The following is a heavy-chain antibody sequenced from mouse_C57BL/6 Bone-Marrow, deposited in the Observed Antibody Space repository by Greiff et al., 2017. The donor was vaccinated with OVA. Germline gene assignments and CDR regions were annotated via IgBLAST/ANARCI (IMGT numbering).Heavy chain of an antibody. Sequence: EVKLVESGGGLVQPGGSPSLSCAASGFTFTDYYMSWVRQPPGKALEWLGFIRNKANGYTTEYSASVKGRFTISRDNSQSILYLQMNALRAEDSATYYCARYTWDSNPFAYWGQGTLVTVSA. V-gene: IGHV7-3*01. D-gene: IGHD2-5*01. CDR2: IRNKANGYTT. CDR3: ARYTWDSNPFAY. CDR1: GFTFTDYY. J-gene: IGHJ3*01.